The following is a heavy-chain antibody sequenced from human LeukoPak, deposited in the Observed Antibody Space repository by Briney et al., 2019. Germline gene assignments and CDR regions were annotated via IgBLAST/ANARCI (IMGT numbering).Heavy chain of an antibody. Sequence: TGGSLRLSCAASGFIVTNAWMNWVRQAPGKGLEWVGRIQSKTDGGKTDYAAPVKGRFTISRDDSKNMLYLQMNSLKTEDTAIYYCTTGIRGDWGQGTLVTVSS. CDR1: GFIVTNAW. D-gene: IGHD3-3*02. V-gene: IGHV3-15*07. CDR3: TTGIRGD. J-gene: IGHJ4*02. CDR2: IQSKTDGGKT.